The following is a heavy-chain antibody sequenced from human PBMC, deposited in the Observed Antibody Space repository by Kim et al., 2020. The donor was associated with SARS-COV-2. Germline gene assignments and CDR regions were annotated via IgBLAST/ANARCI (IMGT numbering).Heavy chain of an antibody. CDR1: GYTFTSYG. D-gene: IGHD3-10*01. J-gene: IGHJ6*02. Sequence: ASVKVSCKASGYTFTSYGISWVRQAPGQGLEWMGWISAYNGNTNYAQKLQGRVTMTTDTSTSTAYMELRSLRSDDTAVYYCAREGWYYGSGSYGNYYGMDVWGQGTTVTVSS. V-gene: IGHV1-18*01. CDR2: ISAYNGNT. CDR3: AREGWYYGSGSYGNYYGMDV.